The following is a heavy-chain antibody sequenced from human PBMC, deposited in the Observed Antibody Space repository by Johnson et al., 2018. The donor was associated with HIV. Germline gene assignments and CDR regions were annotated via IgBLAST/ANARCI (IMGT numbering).Heavy chain of an antibody. V-gene: IGHV3-11*04. CDR2: ISSSGSTI. Sequence: QVLLVESGGGVVQPGGSLRLSCAASGFTFSYYYMSWIRQAPGKGLEWVSYISSSGSTIYYADSVKGRFTISRDNAKNSLYLQMNSLRAEETAVYYCARDPYYYDSSGYYYGNDAFDIWGQGTMVTVSS. CDR1: GFTFSYYY. J-gene: IGHJ3*02. D-gene: IGHD3-22*01. CDR3: ARDPYYYDSSGYYYGNDAFDI.